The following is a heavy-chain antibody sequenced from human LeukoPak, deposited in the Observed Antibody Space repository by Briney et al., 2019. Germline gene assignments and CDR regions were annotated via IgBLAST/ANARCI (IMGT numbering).Heavy chain of an antibody. V-gene: IGHV3-21*01. J-gene: IGHJ4*02. D-gene: IGHD3-10*01. CDR1: EFTFNTFS. CDR2: ISGGSTYI. Sequence: GGSLRLSCAASEFTFNTFSVNWVRQAPGKGLEWVSSISGGSTYIFYADSVKGRFTISRDNAKKPVYLQMNSLRAEDTAVYYCARDPWGVFAYWGQGTLVTVSS. CDR3: ARDPWGVFAY.